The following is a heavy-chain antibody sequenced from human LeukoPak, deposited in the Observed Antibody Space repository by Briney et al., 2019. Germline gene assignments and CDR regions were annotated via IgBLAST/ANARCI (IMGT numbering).Heavy chain of an antibody. J-gene: IGHJ3*02. CDR3: ARDLNREGMGI. CDR1: GFTFSSYE. Sequence: GGSLRLSCAASGFTFSSYEMNWVRQAQWKGLEWVSYISSSGSTIYYADSVKGRFTTSRDNAKNSLYLQMYSLRAEDTAVYCCARDLNREGMGIWGQGTMVTVSS. D-gene: IGHD3-10*01. CDR2: ISSSGSTI. V-gene: IGHV3-48*03.